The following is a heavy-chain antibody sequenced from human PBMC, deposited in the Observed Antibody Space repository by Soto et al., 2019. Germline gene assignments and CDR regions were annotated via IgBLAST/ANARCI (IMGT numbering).Heavy chain of an antibody. J-gene: IGHJ3*02. V-gene: IGHV3-33*08. D-gene: IGHD3-22*01. Sequence: GGSLRLSCAASGFTFSSYGMHWVRQAPGKGLEWVAVIWYDGSNKYYADSVKGRFTISRDNSKNTLYLQMNSLRAEDTAVYYCARERTYYYDSSGIDAFDIWGQGTMVTVSS. CDR1: GFTFSSYG. CDR3: ARERTYYYDSSGIDAFDI. CDR2: IWYDGSNK.